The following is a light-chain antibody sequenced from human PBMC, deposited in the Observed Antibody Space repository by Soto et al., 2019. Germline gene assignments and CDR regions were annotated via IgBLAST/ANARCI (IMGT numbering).Light chain of an antibody. CDR3: QQYGNSPPIT. Sequence: EIVLTQSPGTLSLSPGERATLSCRASQSVSSSYLAWNQQKPGQAPRLLIYGASSRATGIPDRFSGSGSGTDFTLTISRLEPEDFAVYYCQQYGNSPPITFGLGTRLEIK. V-gene: IGKV3-20*01. CDR2: GAS. J-gene: IGKJ5*01. CDR1: QSVSSSY.